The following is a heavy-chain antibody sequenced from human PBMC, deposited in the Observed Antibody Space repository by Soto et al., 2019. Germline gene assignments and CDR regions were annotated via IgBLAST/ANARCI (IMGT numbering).Heavy chain of an antibody. CDR2: VWFDGGNK. CDR3: AGAPAGDYTLYHYYTMDV. V-gene: IGHV3-33*01. Sequence: QVQLVASGGGVVQPGTSLRLSCEASGFTFSDHAMHWFRQAPGKGLEWVAVVWFDGGNKFYTDSVKGRFTISRDNSKNTLFMQMNSLRVVVTAVYCCAGAPAGDYTLYHYYTMDVWGQGTPVTVSS. D-gene: IGHD4-17*01. J-gene: IGHJ6*02. CDR1: GFTFSDHA.